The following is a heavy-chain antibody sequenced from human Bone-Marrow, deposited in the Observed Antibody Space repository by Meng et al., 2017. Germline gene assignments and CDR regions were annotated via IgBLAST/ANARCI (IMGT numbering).Heavy chain of an antibody. V-gene: IGHV1-3*01. CDR2: INAGNGNT. CDR1: GYTFTSYA. D-gene: IGHD1-26*01. Sequence: QVQLVRLGAEVKKPGASLKVAFKSSGYTFTSYAMHWVRQAPGQRLEWMGWINAGNGNTKYSQKFQGRVTITRDTSASTAYMELSSLRSEDTAVYYCARDEGSYSDYWGQGTLVTVSS. J-gene: IGHJ4*02. CDR3: ARDEGSYSDY.